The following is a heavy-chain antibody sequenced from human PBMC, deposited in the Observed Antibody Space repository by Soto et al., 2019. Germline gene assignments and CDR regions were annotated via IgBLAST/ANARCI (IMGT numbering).Heavy chain of an antibody. CDR2: IYHSGST. Sequence: PSETLSLTCAVSGYSISSGYYWGWIRQPPGKGLEWIGSIYHSGSTYYNPSLKSRVTISVDTSKNQFSLKLSSVTAADTAVYYCARRLSYSSSWYCYDYWGQGTLVTVSS. CDR1: GYSISSGYY. CDR3: ARRLSYSSSWYCYDY. D-gene: IGHD6-13*01. J-gene: IGHJ4*02. V-gene: IGHV4-38-2*01.